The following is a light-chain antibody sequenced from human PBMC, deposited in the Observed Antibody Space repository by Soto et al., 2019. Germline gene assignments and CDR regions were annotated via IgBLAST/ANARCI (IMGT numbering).Light chain of an antibody. CDR2: GAS. CDR3: EAYGSSQYT. CDR1: QSVNNNY. J-gene: IGKJ2*01. V-gene: IGKV3-20*01. Sequence: EIVLTQSPGTLSLSPGERATLSCRASQSVNNNYLAWYQQKPGQAPRLLIYGASSRATGIPDRFSGSGSGTGFTLTISRLEPEDVAVYYGEAYGSSQYTLGQGTKLEIK.